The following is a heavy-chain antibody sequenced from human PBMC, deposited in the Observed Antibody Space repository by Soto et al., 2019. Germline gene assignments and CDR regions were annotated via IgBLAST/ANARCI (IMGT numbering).Heavy chain of an antibody. CDR2: ISSSGSTI. Sequence: PGWSLRLSCAASGVTFSDYYMSWIRQAPGKGREWVSYISSSGSTIYYADSVKGRFTSSRGNATNSLYLQMNSLRAEETAVYYCARNRFSLGYCSGGSCWDNDAFDMWGQGTMVTVSS. D-gene: IGHD2-15*01. J-gene: IGHJ3*02. CDR3: ARNRFSLGYCSGGSCWDNDAFDM. CDR1: GVTFSDYY. V-gene: IGHV3-11*01.